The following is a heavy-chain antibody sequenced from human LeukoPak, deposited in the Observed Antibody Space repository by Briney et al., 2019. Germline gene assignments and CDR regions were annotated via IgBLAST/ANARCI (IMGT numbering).Heavy chain of an antibody. J-gene: IGHJ4*02. D-gene: IGHD3-10*01. V-gene: IGHV1-69*01. Sequence: SVKVSCKASGGTFSSYAINWVRQAPGQGLEWMGGVIPIFDTANYAQKFQGRVTITADESTSTAYMELSSLRSEDTAVYYCARAYGSGSYYNVGYWGQGTLVTVSS. CDR3: ARAYGSGSYYNVGY. CDR1: GGTFSSYA. CDR2: VIPIFDTA.